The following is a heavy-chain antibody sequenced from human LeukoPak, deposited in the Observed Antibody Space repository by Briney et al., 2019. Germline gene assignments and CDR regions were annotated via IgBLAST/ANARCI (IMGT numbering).Heavy chain of an antibody. CDR2: ISDSGDRS. D-gene: IGHD1-26*01. CDR1: GFTFSSYG. J-gene: IGHJ4*02. Sequence: PGGSLRLSCAASGFTFSSYGMSWVRQAPGKGLEWVSGISDSGDRSNYLDSVKGRFTISRDNSKNTLYMQMNSLRAGDTAVYYCAKAMGATLFDYWGQGTLVTVSS. V-gene: IGHV3-23*01. CDR3: AKAMGATLFDY.